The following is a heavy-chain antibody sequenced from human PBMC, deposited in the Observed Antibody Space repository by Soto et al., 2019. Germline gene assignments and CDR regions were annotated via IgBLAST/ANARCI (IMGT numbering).Heavy chain of an antibody. J-gene: IGHJ6*02. V-gene: IGHV3-21*01. CDR2: MYSGGDI. CDR1: GFTVNTNY. D-gene: IGHD6-13*01. CDR3: ARVVSSSWNGAYYYYYGMDV. Sequence: PGGSLRLSCLVSGFTVNTNYMYWVRQAPGRGLEWVSAMYSGGDIHYADSVKGRFTISRDNAKNSLYLQMNSLRAEDTAVYYCARVVSSSWNGAYYYYYGMDVWGQGTTVTVSS.